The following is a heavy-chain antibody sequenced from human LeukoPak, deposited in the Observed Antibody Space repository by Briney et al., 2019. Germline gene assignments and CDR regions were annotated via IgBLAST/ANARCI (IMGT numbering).Heavy chain of an antibody. D-gene: IGHD5-24*01. V-gene: IGHV3-43D*03. J-gene: IGHJ4*02. Sequence: PGGSLRLSCAASGFTFDDYAMHWVRQGPGKGVEWVSLISWDGGSTYYADSVKGRFTISRDNSKNSLYLQMNSLRAEDTALYYCAKDIHRDGYPGAIDYWGQGTLVTVSS. CDR1: GFTFDDYA. CDR3: AKDIHRDGYPGAIDY. CDR2: ISWDGGST.